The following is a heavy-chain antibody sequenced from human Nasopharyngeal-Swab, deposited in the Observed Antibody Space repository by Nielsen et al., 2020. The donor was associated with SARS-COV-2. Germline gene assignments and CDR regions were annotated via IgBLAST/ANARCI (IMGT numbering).Heavy chain of an antibody. V-gene: IGHV3-33*01. CDR1: GFTFSRYG. CDR3: ASLRFLEWLVFPPLDADAFDI. Sequence: GGSLRLSCAASGFTFSRYGMHWVRQAPGKGLEWVAVIWYDGSNKYYADSVKGRFTISRDNSKNTLYLKMNSLRAEDTAVYYCASLRFLEWLVFPPLDADAFDIWGQGTMVTVSS. J-gene: IGHJ3*02. D-gene: IGHD3-3*01. CDR2: IWYDGSNK.